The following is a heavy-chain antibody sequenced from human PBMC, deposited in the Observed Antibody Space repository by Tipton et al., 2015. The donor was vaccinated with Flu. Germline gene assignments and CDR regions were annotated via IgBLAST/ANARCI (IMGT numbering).Heavy chain of an antibody. V-gene: IGHV3-11*01. Sequence: CAASGFTFSDDYMSWIRQAPGKGLECVSYISSSGSTIYYTDSVKGRFTISRDNAKNSLYLQMNSLRAEDTAVYYCARGGDFGDYFDYWGQGTLVTVSS. J-gene: IGHJ4*02. CDR2: ISSSGSTI. CDR3: ARGGDFGDYFDY. CDR1: GFTFSDDY. D-gene: IGHD4-17*01.